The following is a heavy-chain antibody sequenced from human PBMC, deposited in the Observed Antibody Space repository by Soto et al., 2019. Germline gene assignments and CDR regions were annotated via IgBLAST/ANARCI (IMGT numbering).Heavy chain of an antibody. D-gene: IGHD6-13*01. CDR2: ISSSGSTI. CDR3: AISGIAEAGTSGGMDV. CDR1: GFTFSDYY. V-gene: IGHV3-11*01. Sequence: PGGSLRLSCAASGFTFSDYYMSWIRQAPGEGLEWGSYISSSGSTIYYADSVKGRFTISRDNAKNSLYLQMNSLRAEDTAVYYCAISGIAEAGTSGGMDVWGQGTTVTVSS. J-gene: IGHJ6*02.